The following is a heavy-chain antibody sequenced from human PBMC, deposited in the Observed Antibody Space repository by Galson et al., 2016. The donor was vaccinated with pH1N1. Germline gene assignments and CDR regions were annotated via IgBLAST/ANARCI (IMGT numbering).Heavy chain of an antibody. CDR1: GGSFRGYY. J-gene: IGHJ1*01. V-gene: IGHV4-34*01. CDR3: ARPRIASPGALHH. CDR2: INHGGST. Sequence: TLSLTCAVYGGSFRGYYWSWIRQSPAKGLEWIGEINHGGSTNYNPSLEGRVALSLDTSKNQFSLRLMAVTAADTAVYFCARPRIASPGALHHWGQGTRVTVSS. D-gene: IGHD1-26*01.